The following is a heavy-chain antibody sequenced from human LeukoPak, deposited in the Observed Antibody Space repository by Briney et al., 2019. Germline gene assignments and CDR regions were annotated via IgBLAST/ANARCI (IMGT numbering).Heavy chain of an antibody. Sequence: SETLSLSCAVSGGSFSGYYWSWIRQPPGKGLEWIGEINHSGSTNNNPSLKCRVTISVDTSKNQFSLKLSPVTAAATAVYYCASASPGIAAAFDYWGQGTLVTVSS. J-gene: IGHJ4*02. D-gene: IGHD6-13*01. V-gene: IGHV4-34*01. CDR3: ASASPGIAAAFDY. CDR1: GGSFSGYY. CDR2: INHSGST.